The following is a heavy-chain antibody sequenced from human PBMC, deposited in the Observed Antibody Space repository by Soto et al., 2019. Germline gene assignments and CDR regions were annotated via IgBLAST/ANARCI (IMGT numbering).Heavy chain of an antibody. V-gene: IGHV1-2*04. D-gene: IGHD2-2*01. Sequence: GASVKVSCKASGYTFAGYYMHWVRQAPGQGLEWMGWINPNSGGTNYAQKFQGWVTMTRDTSISTAYMELSRLRSDDTAVYYCARGGYCISTSCRVPYYYYGMDVWGEGTTVTVSS. CDR1: GYTFAGYY. CDR2: INPNSGGT. CDR3: ARGGYCISTSCRVPYYYYGMDV. J-gene: IGHJ6*04.